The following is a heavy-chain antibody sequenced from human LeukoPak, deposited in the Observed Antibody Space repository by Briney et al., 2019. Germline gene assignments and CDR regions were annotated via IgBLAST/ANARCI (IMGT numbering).Heavy chain of an antibody. Sequence: ASVKVSCKASGYTFTGYYMHWVRQAPGQGLEWMGWINPNSGGTNYAQKFQGWVTMTRDTSISTAYMELSSLRSEDTAVYYCARGYSNLRFDPWGQGTLVTVSS. CDR1: GYTFTGYY. D-gene: IGHD4-11*01. J-gene: IGHJ5*02. CDR2: INPNSGGT. V-gene: IGHV1-2*04. CDR3: ARGYSNLRFDP.